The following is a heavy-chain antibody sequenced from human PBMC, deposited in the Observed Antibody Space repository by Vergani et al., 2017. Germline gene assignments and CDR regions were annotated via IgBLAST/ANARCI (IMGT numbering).Heavy chain of an antibody. Sequence: QVQLQESGPGLVKPSQTLSLTCTVSGGSISSGSYYWSWIRQPAGKGLDWIGRIYTSGSTNYNPSLKSRVTISVDTSKNQFSLKLSSVTAADTAVYYCASSGDYTPFDYWGQGTLVTVSS. V-gene: IGHV4-61*02. CDR2: IYTSGST. CDR3: ASSGDYTPFDY. CDR1: GGSISSGSYY. D-gene: IGHD4-17*01. J-gene: IGHJ4*02.